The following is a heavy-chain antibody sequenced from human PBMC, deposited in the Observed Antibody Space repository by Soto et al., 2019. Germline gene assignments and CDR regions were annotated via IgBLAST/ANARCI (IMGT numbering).Heavy chain of an antibody. CDR2: IMPGSSDI. CDR1: GFTFSIYS. D-gene: IGHD1-20*01. CDR3: ARERYIRNAGVD. Sequence: GGSLRLSCAASGFTFSIYSMNWVRQAPGKGVEWVSYIMPGSSDIFYADSVKGRFTISRDNAKNSLYLQMNSLRAEDTAVYYCARERYIRNAGVDWGQGTLVTVS. V-gene: IGHV3-21*05. J-gene: IGHJ4*02.